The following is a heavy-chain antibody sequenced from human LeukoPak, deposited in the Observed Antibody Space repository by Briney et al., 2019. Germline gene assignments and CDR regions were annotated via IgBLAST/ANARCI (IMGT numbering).Heavy chain of an antibody. D-gene: IGHD6-19*01. J-gene: IGHJ6*02. Sequence: NPSQTLSLTCTVSGGSISSGGYYWSWIRQHPGKGLEWIGYIYYSGSTYYNPSLKSRVTISVDTSKNQFSLKLSSVTAADTAVYYCARMGKQWLITHWGQGTTVTVSS. V-gene: IGHV4-31*03. CDR1: GGSISSGGYY. CDR2: IYYSGST. CDR3: ARMGKQWLITH.